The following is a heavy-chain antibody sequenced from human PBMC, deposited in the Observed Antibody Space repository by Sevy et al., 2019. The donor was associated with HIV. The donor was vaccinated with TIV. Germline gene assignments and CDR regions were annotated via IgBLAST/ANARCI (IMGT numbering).Heavy chain of an antibody. V-gene: IGHV3-23*01. J-gene: IGHJ4*02. CDR2: IGGSGVST. CDR3: ASAPYGSGSSYYFDY. CDR1: GFPFSSYA. D-gene: IGHD3-10*01. Sequence: GGSLRLSCAASGFPFSSYAMSWVRQAPGKGLEWVSAIGGSGVSTYYADSVKGRFTISRDNSKNTLYLQMNSLRDEDTAVYYCASAPYGSGSSYYFDYWGQGARVTVSS.